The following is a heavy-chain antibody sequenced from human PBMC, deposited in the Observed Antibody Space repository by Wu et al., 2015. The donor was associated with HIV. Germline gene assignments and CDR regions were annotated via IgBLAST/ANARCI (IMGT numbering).Heavy chain of an antibody. J-gene: IGHJ1*01. CDR3: ASQTHIVVAGTRQVENFQY. CDR1: GGTFSNFA. D-gene: IGHD6-13*01. V-gene: IGHV1-69*12. CDR2: IIPIFGTA. Sequence: QVQLVQSGAEVKKSGSSVKVSCKASGGTFSNFAISWVRQAPGQGLEWMGGIIPIFGTANYAQNLQGRVTITADASNSTAYMELSSLGSEDTAVYYCASQTHIVVAGTRQVENFQYWGQGTLVHRLL.